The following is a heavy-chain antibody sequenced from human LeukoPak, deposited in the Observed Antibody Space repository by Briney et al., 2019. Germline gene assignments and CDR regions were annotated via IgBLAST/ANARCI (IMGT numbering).Heavy chain of an antibody. CDR3: ANIPSSIAARGDYYGMDV. Sequence: SETLSLTCAVYGGSFSGYYWSWIRQPPGKGLEWIGEINHSGSTNYNPSLKSRVTISVDTSKNQFSLKLSSVTAADTAVYYRANIPSSIAARGDYYGMDVWGQGTTVTVSS. CDR1: GGSFSGYY. V-gene: IGHV4-34*01. J-gene: IGHJ6*02. CDR2: INHSGST. D-gene: IGHD6-6*01.